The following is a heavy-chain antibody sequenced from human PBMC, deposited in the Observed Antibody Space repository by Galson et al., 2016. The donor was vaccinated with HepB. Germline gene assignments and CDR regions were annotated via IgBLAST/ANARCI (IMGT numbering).Heavy chain of an antibody. J-gene: IGHJ4*02. Sequence: SLRLSCAVSGFNFRQYGMNWVRQRPDRELEWVAVLAYDGVTKHTVEGRFTISRDISRNTLYQQMSSLRVEDTAVYYCVTVALDYWGQGTPVIVSS. CDR1: GFNFRQYG. CDR3: VTVALDY. V-gene: IGHV3-30*03. D-gene: IGHD5-12*01. CDR2: LAYDGVTK.